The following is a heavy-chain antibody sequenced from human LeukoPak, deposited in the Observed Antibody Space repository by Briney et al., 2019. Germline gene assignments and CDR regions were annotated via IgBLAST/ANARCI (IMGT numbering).Heavy chain of an antibody. J-gene: IGHJ4*02. V-gene: IGHV3-21*01. CDR1: GFTFSSYS. CDR3: AVTAYSMDY. Sequence: GGSLRLSCAASGFTFSSYSMNSVRQAPGKGRGWGSSISSSRSYIYYADSVKGRFTISRDNDKNSLYLQMNSLRAEDTAVYYCAVTAYSMDYWGQGTLVTVSS. CDR2: ISSSRSYI. D-gene: IGHD6-13*01.